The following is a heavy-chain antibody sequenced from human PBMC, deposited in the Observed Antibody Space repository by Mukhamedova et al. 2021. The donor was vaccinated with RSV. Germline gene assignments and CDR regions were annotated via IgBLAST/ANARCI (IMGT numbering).Heavy chain of an antibody. Sequence: IRQPAGKGLEWIGRIYTSGSTNYNPSLKSRVTISVDTSKNQFSLKLSSVTAADTAVYYCARVGGLDYYGSGTSVAYHYGMDVWG. D-gene: IGHD3-10*01. CDR2: IYTSGST. J-gene: IGHJ6*01. V-gene: IGHV4-61*02. CDR3: ARVGGLDYYGSGTSVAYHYGMDV.